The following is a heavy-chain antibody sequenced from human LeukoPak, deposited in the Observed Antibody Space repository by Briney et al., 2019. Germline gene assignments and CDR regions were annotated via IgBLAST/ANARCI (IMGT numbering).Heavy chain of an antibody. V-gene: IGHV3-74*01. J-gene: IGHJ3*02. CDR2: IDREGSST. CDR3: VSLATAVTQNAFDI. CDR1: GFTFSSYW. D-gene: IGHD4-23*01. Sequence: GGSLRLSCAASGFTFSSYWMHWVRQAPGNGLVWVSRIDREGSSTGYAPSMRGRLTISTDKATSILYMQMNSLRAEDTAVYYCVSLATAVTQNAFDIWGQGTMVTVSS.